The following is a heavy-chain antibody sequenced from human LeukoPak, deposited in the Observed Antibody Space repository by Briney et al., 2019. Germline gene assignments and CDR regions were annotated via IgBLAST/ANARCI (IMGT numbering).Heavy chain of an antibody. CDR3: AIHCISISCHSPR. J-gene: IGHJ4*02. D-gene: IGHD2-2*01. CDR1: GFTFSSNW. Sequence: PGGSLRLSCAASGFTFSSNWMHWVRHAPGKGLVWVSRINSDGSGTTYADSVKGRLTISRDNAKNTLYLQMNSLRAEDTAVYYCAIHCISISCHSPRWGQGTLVTVSS. CDR2: INSDGSGT. V-gene: IGHV3-74*01.